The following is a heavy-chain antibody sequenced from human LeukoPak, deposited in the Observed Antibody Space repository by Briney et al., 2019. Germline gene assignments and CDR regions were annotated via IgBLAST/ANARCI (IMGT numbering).Heavy chain of an antibody. V-gene: IGHV3-30*04. CDR3: ARAIVPTHAFDI. J-gene: IGHJ3*02. CDR1: GFTFSSYA. CDR2: IRYDGSNK. Sequence: PGRSLRLSCAASGFTFSSYAMHWVRQAPGKGLEWVAFIRYDGSNKYYADSMKGRFTISRDNAKNSLYLQMNSLRAEDTAVYYCARAIVPTHAFDIWGQGTMVTVSS. D-gene: IGHD3-16*02.